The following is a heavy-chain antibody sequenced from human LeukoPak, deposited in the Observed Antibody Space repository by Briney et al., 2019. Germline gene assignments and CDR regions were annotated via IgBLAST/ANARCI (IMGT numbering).Heavy chain of an antibody. CDR1: GFTFSSYE. V-gene: IGHV3-48*03. J-gene: IGHJ6*04. CDR3: AELGITMIGGV. CDR2: ISSSGSTI. D-gene: IGHD3-10*02. Sequence: GGSLRLSCAASGFTFSSYEMNWVRQAPGKGLEWGSYISSSGSTIYYADSVKGRFTISRANAKNSLYLQINSLRAEDTAVYYCAELGITMIGGVWGKGTTVTISS.